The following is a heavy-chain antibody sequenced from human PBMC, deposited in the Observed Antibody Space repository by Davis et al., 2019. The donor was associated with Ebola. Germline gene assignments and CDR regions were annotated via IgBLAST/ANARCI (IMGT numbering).Heavy chain of an antibody. V-gene: IGHV1-18*01. Sequence: AASVKVSCKASGYTFTRYGISWVRQAPGQGLEWRGWISAYNGNTNYDQNLQGRVTMTTDTATSTAHMEERSMRNEDTAVYYCARAVTMVLPSGWFDPWGKGTLVTVSS. CDR1: GYTFTRYG. J-gene: IGHJ5*02. CDR2: ISAYNGNT. D-gene: IGHD3-10*01. CDR3: ARAVTMVLPSGWFDP.